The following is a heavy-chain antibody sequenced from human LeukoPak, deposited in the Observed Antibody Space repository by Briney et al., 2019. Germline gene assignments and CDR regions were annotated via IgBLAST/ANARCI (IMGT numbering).Heavy chain of an antibody. CDR3: AREFYKYYYDSSGYQGAFDI. V-gene: IGHV3-21*01. J-gene: IGHJ3*02. D-gene: IGHD3-22*01. CDR2: ISSSSSYI. CDR1: GFTFSSYS. Sequence: GGSLRLSCAASGFTFSSYSMNWVRQAPGRGLEWVSSISSSSSYIYYADSVKGRFTISRDNAKNSLYLQMNSLRAEDTAVYYCAREFYKYYYDSSGYQGAFDIWGQGTMVTVSS.